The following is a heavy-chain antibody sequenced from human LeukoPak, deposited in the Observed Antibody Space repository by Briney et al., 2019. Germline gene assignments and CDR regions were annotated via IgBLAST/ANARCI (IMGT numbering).Heavy chain of an antibody. D-gene: IGHD2-21*01. CDR2: IYSGGST. V-gene: IGHV3-66*02. CDR1: GFTFGTYA. Sequence: GGSLRLSCAASGFTFGTYAMNWVRQAPGKGLEWVSVIYSGGSTYYADSVKGRFTISRDNSKNTLYLQMDSLRTEDTAVYYRARAEVIAIFDYWGQGTLVTVSS. J-gene: IGHJ4*02. CDR3: ARAEVIAIFDY.